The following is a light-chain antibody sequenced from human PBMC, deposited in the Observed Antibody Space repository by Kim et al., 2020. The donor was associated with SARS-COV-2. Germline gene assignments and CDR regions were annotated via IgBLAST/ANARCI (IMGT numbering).Light chain of an antibody. V-gene: IGKV3-15*01. CDR2: GAS. CDR1: QSVGSN. Sequence: SVYPGERATLSCRASQSVGSNLAWYQQKPGQAPRLLISGASTRATGIPARFSGSGSGTEFTLTISSLQSEDFAVYYCQQYINRLTFGGGTKVDIK. J-gene: IGKJ4*01. CDR3: QQYINRLT.